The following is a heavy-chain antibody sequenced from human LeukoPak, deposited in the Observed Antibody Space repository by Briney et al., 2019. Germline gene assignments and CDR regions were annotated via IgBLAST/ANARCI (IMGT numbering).Heavy chain of an antibody. CDR3: APRRDGYSSLDY. CDR1: GFTFSSYS. J-gene: IGHJ4*02. Sequence: GGALRLSCAASGFTFSSYSLNWVRQAPGKGLEWVSPISSSSSHIYYADSVKGQFTISRDNAKNSLYLQMNSLRAEDTAVYYCAPRRDGYSSLDYWGQGTLVTVSS. V-gene: IGHV3-21*01. CDR2: ISSSSSHI. D-gene: IGHD5-24*01.